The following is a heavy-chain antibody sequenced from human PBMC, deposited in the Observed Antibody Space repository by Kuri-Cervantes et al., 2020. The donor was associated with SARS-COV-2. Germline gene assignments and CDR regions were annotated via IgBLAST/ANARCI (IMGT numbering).Heavy chain of an antibody. D-gene: IGHD4-17*01. Sequence: ASVRVSCKTSGYTFNIYDIHWVRQATGQGLEWMGWMNPNSGITGYAQKFQGRVTMTEDTSTDTACMELSSLRSEDTAVYYCATGTFTVTPDYWGQGTLVTVSS. J-gene: IGHJ4*02. CDR3: ATGTFTVTPDY. CDR1: GYTFNIYD. CDR2: MNPNSGIT. V-gene: IGHV1-8*02.